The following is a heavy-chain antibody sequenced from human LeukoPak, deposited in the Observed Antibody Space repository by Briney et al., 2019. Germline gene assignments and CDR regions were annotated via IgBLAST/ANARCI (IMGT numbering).Heavy chain of an antibody. D-gene: IGHD6-25*01. Sequence: GRSLRLSCAASGFTISNYGMHWVRQAPGKGLEWVAVIWYDESNKYYADSVKGRFTISRDNSKNTLYLQMNSLRAEDTAVYYCARDSSSGVRYFDYWGQGTLVTVSS. V-gene: IGHV3-33*01. CDR3: ARDSSSGVRYFDY. J-gene: IGHJ4*02. CDR2: IWYDESNK. CDR1: GFTISNYG.